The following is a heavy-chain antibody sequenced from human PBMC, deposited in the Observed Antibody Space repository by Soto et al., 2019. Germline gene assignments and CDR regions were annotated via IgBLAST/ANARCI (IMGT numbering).Heavy chain of an antibody. V-gene: IGHV3-7*05. CDR2: IKQDGSEK. Sequence: HPGGSLRLSCAASGFTFDIYWMTWVRQAPGKGLQWVANIKQDGSEKYYVDSVKGRFTIFRDNAKNSLYLQMNSLRAEDTAVYYCARTSSSWYPYYFNYWGQGTLVTVSS. CDR3: ARTSSSWYPYYFNY. D-gene: IGHD6-13*01. CDR1: GFTFDIYW. J-gene: IGHJ4*02.